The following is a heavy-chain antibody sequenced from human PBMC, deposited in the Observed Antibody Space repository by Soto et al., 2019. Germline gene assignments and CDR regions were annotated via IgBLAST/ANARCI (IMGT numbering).Heavy chain of an antibody. CDR2: INAGNGNT. V-gene: IGHV1-3*01. J-gene: IGHJ6*02. D-gene: IGHD3-10*01. CDR1: GYTFTSYA. Sequence: ASVKVSCKASGYTFTSYAMHWVRQAPGQRLEWMGWINAGNGNTKYSQKFQGRVTITRDTSASTAYMELSSLRSEDTAVYYCAKLWFGELSSEKDYYYGMDVWGQRTTVTVSS. CDR3: AKLWFGELSSEKDYYYGMDV.